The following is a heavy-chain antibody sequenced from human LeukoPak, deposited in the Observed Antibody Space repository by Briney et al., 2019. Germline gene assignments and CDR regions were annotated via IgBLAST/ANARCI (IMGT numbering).Heavy chain of an antibody. V-gene: IGHV4-59*02. CDR3: ARAESSGYYYFGAFDY. Sequence: SETLSLTCIVSGDSVSGYYWNWIRQPPGKGLEWIGYTHHSGNTLYNPSLKSRVTTSVDTSKNQFSLSLSSVTAADTAVYYCARAESSGYYYFGAFDYWGQGTLVTVSS. J-gene: IGHJ4*02. CDR1: GDSVSGYY. D-gene: IGHD3-22*01. CDR2: THHSGNT.